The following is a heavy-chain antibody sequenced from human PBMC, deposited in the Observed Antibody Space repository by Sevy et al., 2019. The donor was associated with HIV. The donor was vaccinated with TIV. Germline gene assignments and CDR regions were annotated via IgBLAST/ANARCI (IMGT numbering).Heavy chain of an antibody. J-gene: IGHJ6*03. CDR1: GFTFSSYG. V-gene: IGHV3-30*18. CDR2: ISYDGSNK. Sequence: GGSLRLSCAASGFTFSSYGMHWVRQAPGKGLEWVAVISYDGSNKYYADSVKGRFTISRDNSKNTLYLQMNSLRAEDTAVYYCAKMGPDRYGDTAAIYYYYYYMDVWGKRTTVTVSS. CDR3: AKMGPDRYGDTAAIYYYYYYMDV. D-gene: IGHD5-18*01.